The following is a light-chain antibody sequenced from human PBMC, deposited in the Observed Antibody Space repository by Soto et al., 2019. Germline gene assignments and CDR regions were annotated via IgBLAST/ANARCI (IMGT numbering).Light chain of an antibody. CDR1: QSVLYSSNNKNY. V-gene: IGKV4-1*01. CDR3: QQYNNWIT. J-gene: IGKJ5*01. CDR2: WAS. Sequence: DILMTQSPDSLAVSLGERATINCKSSQSVLYSSNNKNYLAWYQQKPGQPPKLLIYWASTRESGVPDRFSGSGSGTEFTLTISSLQSEDFAVYYCQQYNNWITFGQGTRLEIK.